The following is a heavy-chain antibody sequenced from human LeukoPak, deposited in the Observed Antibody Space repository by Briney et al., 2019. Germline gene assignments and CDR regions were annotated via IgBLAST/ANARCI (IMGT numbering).Heavy chain of an antibody. CDR2: ISSSSSYI. CDR3: ARDLFGYCSSTSCFD. J-gene: IGHJ4*02. V-gene: IGHV3-21*01. CDR1: GFTFSSYS. Sequence: GGSLRLSCAASGFTFSSYSVNWVRQAPGKGLEWVSSISSSSSYIYYADSVKGRFTISRDNAKNSLYLQMNSLRAEDTAVYYCARDLFGYCSSTSCFDWGQGTLVTVSS. D-gene: IGHD2-2*03.